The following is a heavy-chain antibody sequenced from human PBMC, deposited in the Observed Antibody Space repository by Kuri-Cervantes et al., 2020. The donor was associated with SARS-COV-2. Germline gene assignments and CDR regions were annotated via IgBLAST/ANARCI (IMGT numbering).Heavy chain of an antibody. V-gene: IGHV1-69*04. CDR3: ARSSKGRPGYCSSTSCYIGGGWFDP. CDR2: TIPILGTA. D-gene: IGHD2-2*02. Sequence: SVKVSCKASGGTFSSYAISWVRQAPGQGLEWMGRTIPILGTANYAQRFQGRVTITADKSTSTAYMELSSLRSEDTAVYYCARSSKGRPGYCSSTSCYIGGGWFDPWGQGTLVTVSS. J-gene: IGHJ5*02. CDR1: GGTFSSYA.